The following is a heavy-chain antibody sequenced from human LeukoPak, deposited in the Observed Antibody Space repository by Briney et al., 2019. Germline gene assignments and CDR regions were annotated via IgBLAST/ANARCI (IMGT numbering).Heavy chain of an antibody. J-gene: IGHJ6*03. V-gene: IGHV3-23*01. CDR1: GFTFSSYA. D-gene: IGHD2-15*01. CDR2: ISGSGGST. Sequence: GGSLRLSCAASGFTFSSYAMSWVRQAPGKGLEWVSAISGSGGSTYYADSVKGRFTISRDNSKNTLYLQMNSLRAEDTAVYYCAKVGCSGGSCYVSRGYYYYMDVWGKGTTVTVSS. CDR3: AKVGCSGGSCYVSRGYYYYMDV.